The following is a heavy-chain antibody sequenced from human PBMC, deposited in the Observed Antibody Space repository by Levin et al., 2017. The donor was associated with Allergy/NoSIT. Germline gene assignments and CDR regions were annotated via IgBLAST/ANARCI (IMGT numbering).Heavy chain of an antibody. J-gene: IGHJ4*02. CDR1: GGSIRSYY. Sequence: SQTLSLPCTVSGGSIRSYYWTWFRQPPGKGLEWIGYIYYSGKTNYNPSLKSRVTISVDTSRNQFSLKVSSVTAADTAVYYCARANYFDYWGQGTLVTVSS. CDR2: IYYSGKT. V-gene: IGHV4-59*01. CDR3: ARANYFDY.